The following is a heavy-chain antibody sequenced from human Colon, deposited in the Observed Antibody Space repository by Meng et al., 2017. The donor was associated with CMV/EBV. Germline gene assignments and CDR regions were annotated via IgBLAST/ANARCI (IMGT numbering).Heavy chain of an antibody. V-gene: IGHV4-4*02. J-gene: IGHJ4*02. CDR1: GDSVSSDNW. Sequence: SETLSLTCAVSGDSVSSDNWWSWVRQPPGKVQEWIGEIHHRGNTNYNQSLKSRVTMSGDKSKNQVYLELTSVTAADTAVYFCTSASGYKIDYWGQGTVVTVSS. CDR2: IHHRGNT. CDR3: TSASGYKIDY. D-gene: IGHD6-13*01.